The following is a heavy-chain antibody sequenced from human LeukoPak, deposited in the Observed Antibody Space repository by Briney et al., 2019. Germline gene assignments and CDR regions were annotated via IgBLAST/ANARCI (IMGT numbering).Heavy chain of an antibody. D-gene: IGHD3-22*01. V-gene: IGHV3-48*03. Sequence: PGGSLRLSCVASGFTFSRFELNWVRQAPGKGLEWVSHISTGTYIAYADSVKGRFTISRDNARNSLYLEMNSLRAEDTAVYYCTREQDREAAATIVGDYWGKGTLVTVSS. CDR2: ISTGTYI. J-gene: IGHJ4*02. CDR1: GFTFSRFE. CDR3: TREQDREAAATIVGDY.